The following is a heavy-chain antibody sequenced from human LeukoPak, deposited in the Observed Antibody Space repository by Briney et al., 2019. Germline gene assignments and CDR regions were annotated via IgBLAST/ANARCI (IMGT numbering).Heavy chain of an antibody. CDR1: GFTFSSYA. Sequence: PGGSLRLSCAASGFTFSSYAMHWVRQAPGKGLEWVAIISYDGSNNYYGDSVKGRFTISRDNSKNTLYLQMNSLRAEDTAVYYCAKTEGGTYHDILTGHPPPYYFDYWGQGTLVTVSS. J-gene: IGHJ4*02. D-gene: IGHD3-9*01. CDR3: AKTEGGTYHDILTGHPPPYYFDY. V-gene: IGHV3-30*18. CDR2: ISYDGSNN.